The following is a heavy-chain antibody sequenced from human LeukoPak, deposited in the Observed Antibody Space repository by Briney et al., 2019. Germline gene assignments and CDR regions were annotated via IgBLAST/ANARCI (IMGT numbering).Heavy chain of an antibody. J-gene: IGHJ5*02. Sequence: PGGSLRLSCAASGFTFSDYYMSWIRQAPGKGLEWVSYISSSGSTIYYADSVKGGFTISRDYAKNSLYLQMNSLRAEDTAVYYCARGYYDFWSGLSHFDPWGQGTLVTVSS. V-gene: IGHV3-11*01. CDR1: GFTFSDYY. CDR3: ARGYYDFWSGLSHFDP. CDR2: ISSSGSTI. D-gene: IGHD3-3*01.